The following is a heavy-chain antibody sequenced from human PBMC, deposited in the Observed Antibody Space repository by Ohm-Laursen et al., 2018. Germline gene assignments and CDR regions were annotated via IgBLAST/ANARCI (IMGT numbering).Heavy chain of an antibody. CDR1: GYTFTAYY. Sequence: GSSVKVSCKASGYTFTAYYMHWVRQAPGQGPEWMEGIIPIFGTANYAQKFQGRVTITADESTSTAYMELSSLRSDDTAVYYCARDRSPTPSIVVVPSAIYGLDVWGQGTTVTVSS. J-gene: IGHJ6*02. CDR3: ARDRSPTPSIVVVPSAIYGLDV. D-gene: IGHD2-2*01. CDR2: IIPIFGTA. V-gene: IGHV1-69*01.